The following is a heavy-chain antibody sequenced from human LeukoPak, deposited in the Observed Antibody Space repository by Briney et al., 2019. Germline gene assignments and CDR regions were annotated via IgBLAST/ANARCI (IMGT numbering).Heavy chain of an antibody. J-gene: IGHJ6*03. V-gene: IGHV1-46*01. D-gene: IGHD6-13*01. CDR2: INPNGGST. CDR3: ASEVAAAGYYYYYMDV. Sequence: ASVKVSCKASGYTFTSYYMHWVRQAPGQGLEWMGIINPNGGSTSYAQKFQGRVTMTRDMSTSTVYMELSSLRSEDTAVYYCASEVAAAGYYYYYMDVWGQGTLVTVSS. CDR1: GYTFTSYY.